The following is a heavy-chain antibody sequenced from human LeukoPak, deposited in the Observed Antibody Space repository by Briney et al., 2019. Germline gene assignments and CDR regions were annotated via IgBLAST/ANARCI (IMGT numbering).Heavy chain of an antibody. CDR3: ASVDTAMVTFDY. CDR2: IYYSGST. D-gene: IGHD5-18*01. CDR1: GGSISSGGYY. V-gene: IGHV4-31*03. Sequence: SETLSLTCTVSGGSISSGGYYWSWIRQHPGKGLEWIGYIYYSGSTYYNPSLKSRVTMSVDTSKNQFSLKLSSVTAADTAVYYCASVDTAMVTFDYWGQGTLVTVSS. J-gene: IGHJ4*02.